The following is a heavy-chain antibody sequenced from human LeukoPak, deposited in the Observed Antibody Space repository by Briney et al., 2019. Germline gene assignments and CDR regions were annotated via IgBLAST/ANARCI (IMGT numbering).Heavy chain of an antibody. Sequence: PSETLSLTCSVSGGSIISYYWSWIRQPAGKGLEWIGRIHTSGSTNYNPSLKSRVTISVDKSKNQFSLKLSSVTAADTAMYFCARGRGDYFDSSGYFFDYWGQGTLVTISS. CDR2: IHTSGST. V-gene: IGHV4-4*07. CDR3: ARGRGDYFDSSGYFFDY. D-gene: IGHD3-22*01. CDR1: GGSIISYY. J-gene: IGHJ4*02.